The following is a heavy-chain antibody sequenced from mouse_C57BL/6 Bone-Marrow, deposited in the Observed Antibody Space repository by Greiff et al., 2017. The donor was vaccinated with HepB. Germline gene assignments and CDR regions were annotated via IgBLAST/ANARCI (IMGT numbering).Heavy chain of an antibody. CDR1: GYTFTSYG. V-gene: IGHV1-81*01. Sequence: VQLQQSGAELARPGASVKLSCKASGYTFTSYGISWVKQRTGQGLEWIGEIYPRSGNTYYNEKFKGKATLTEDKTSSTAYMELRSLTSEDSAVYFCARSSTTVVAPYAMDYWGQGTSVTVSS. D-gene: IGHD1-1*01. CDR3: ARSSTTVVAPYAMDY. CDR2: IYPRSGNT. J-gene: IGHJ4*01.